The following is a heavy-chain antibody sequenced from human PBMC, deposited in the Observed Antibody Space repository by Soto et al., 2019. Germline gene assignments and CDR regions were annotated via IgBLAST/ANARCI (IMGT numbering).Heavy chain of an antibody. CDR3: ARDRLTTVTTGYYYYGMDV. J-gene: IGHJ6*02. V-gene: IGHV3-30-3*01. CDR1: GFTFSSYA. CDR2: ISYDGSNK. D-gene: IGHD4-17*01. Sequence: QVQLVESGGGVVQPGRSLRLSCAASGFTFSSYAMHWVRQAPGTGLEWVAVISYDGSNKYYADSVKGRCTISRDNSKNTLYLQMNSLRAEDTAVYYCARDRLTTVTTGYYYYGMDVWGQGTTVTVSS.